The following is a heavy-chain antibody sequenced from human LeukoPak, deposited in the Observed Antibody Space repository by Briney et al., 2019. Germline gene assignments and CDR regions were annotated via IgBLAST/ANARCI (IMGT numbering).Heavy chain of an antibody. CDR2: INHSGST. CDR3: AREQSYGCPRPFDY. J-gene: IGHJ4*02. Sequence: SETLSLTCAVYGGSFSGYYWSWIRQPPGKGLEWIGEINHSGSTNYNQSLKSRVTISVDTSKNQFSLKLSSVTAADTSVYYCAREQSYGCPRPFDYWGQGTLVTVSS. D-gene: IGHD5-18*01. V-gene: IGHV4-34*01. CDR1: GGSFSGYY.